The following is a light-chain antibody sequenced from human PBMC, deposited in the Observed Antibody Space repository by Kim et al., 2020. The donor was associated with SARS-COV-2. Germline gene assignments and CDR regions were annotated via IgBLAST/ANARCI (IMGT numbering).Light chain of an antibody. CDR3: QAWDSSTVV. Sequence: GAPGQTASITCSGDKLGDKYACWYQQKPGQSPGLVIYQYSKRPSGIPERFSGSNSGNTATLTISGTQAMDEADYYCQAWDSSTVVFGGGTQLTVL. CDR2: QYS. CDR1: KLGDKY. J-gene: IGLJ2*01. V-gene: IGLV3-1*01.